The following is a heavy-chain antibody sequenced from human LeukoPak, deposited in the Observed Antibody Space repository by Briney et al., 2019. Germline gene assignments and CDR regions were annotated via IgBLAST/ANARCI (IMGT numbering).Heavy chain of an antibody. CDR1: GFSFSDHY. D-gene: IGHD5-12*01. CDR3: ARGAGRSGSDY. J-gene: IGHJ4*02. Sequence: GASLRLSCAASGFSFSDHYMTWVRQAPGKGLEWLSYISRGGSDIDYAGSVKGRFTISRDNAKNPLYLQMNSLRAEDTAVYYCARGAGRSGSDYWGQGTLVTVSS. V-gene: IGHV3-11*01. CDR2: ISRGGSDI.